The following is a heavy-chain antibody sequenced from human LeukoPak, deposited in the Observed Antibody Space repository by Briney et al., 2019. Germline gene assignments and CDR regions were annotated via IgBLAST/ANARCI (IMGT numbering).Heavy chain of an antibody. CDR3: ARPAYCGGNCYYFPDY. J-gene: IGHJ4*02. V-gene: IGHV3-21*01. D-gene: IGHD2-21*02. CDR1: GFTFSSYS. CDR2: ISSRSTYI. Sequence: GGSLRLSCAASGFTFSSYSMNWVRQAPGKGLEWVSSISSRSTYIYHADSVKGRFTISRDNAKNSLFLQMNSLRAEDTAVYYCARPAYCGGNCYYFPDYWGQGTLVTVSS.